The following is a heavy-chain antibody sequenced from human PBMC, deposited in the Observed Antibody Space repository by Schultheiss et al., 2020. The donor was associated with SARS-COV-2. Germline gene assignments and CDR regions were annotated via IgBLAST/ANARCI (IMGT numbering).Heavy chain of an antibody. V-gene: IGHV3-48*01. CDR3: ARDYDFWSGYYASTQKDY. D-gene: IGHD3-3*01. CDR2: ISSSSSTI. CDR1: GFTFSSYG. Sequence: GGSLRLSCAASGFTFSSYGMHWVRQAPGKGLEWVSYISSSSSTIYYADSVKGRFTISRDNAKNSLYLQMNSLRAEDTAVYYCARDYDFWSGYYASTQKDYWGQGTLVTVSS. J-gene: IGHJ4*02.